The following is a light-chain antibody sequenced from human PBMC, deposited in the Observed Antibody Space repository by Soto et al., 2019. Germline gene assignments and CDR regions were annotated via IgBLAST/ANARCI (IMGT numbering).Light chain of an antibody. Sequence: DIVMTQSPDSLAVSLGERATINCKSSQSVVYSSSNKNYLAWYQQKPGQPPKLLIYWASTRESGVPDRFSGSGSGTDFTLTISSLQAEDVAVYYCQQYYATPTWAFGQGTKLDIK. V-gene: IGKV4-1*01. J-gene: IGKJ1*01. CDR3: QQYYATPTWA. CDR2: WAS. CDR1: QSVVYSSSNKNY.